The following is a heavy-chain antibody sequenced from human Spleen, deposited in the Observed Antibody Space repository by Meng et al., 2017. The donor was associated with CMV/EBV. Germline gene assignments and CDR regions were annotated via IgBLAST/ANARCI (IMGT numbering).Heavy chain of an antibody. V-gene: IGHV4-38-2*02. CDR3: ARMQRGHYYFDY. CDR2: IYHSGST. J-gene: IGHJ4*02. CDR1: GYSISSGYY. D-gene: IGHD6-25*01. Sequence: SETLSLTCTVSGYSISSGYYWGWIRQPPGKGLEWIGSIYHSGSTYYNPSLKSRVTISVDTSKNQFSLKLSSVTAADTAVYYCARMQRGHYYFDYWGQGTLVTVSS.